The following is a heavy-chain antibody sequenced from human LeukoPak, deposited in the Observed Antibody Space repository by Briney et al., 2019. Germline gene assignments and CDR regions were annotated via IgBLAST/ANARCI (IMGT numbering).Heavy chain of an antibody. CDR2: IYYSGST. D-gene: IGHD6-19*01. V-gene: IGHV4-39*01. CDR1: GGSISSSSYY. CDR3: ARLPYSSGWYSKPY. J-gene: IGHJ4*02. Sequence: SETLSLTCTVSGGSISSSSYYWGWIRQPPGKGLEWIGSIYYSGSTYYNPSLKSRVTISVDTSQNQFSLKLSSVTAADTAVYYCARLPYSSGWYSKPYWGQGTLVTVSS.